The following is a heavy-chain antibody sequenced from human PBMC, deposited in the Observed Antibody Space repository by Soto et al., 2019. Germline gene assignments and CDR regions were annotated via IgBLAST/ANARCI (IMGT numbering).Heavy chain of an antibody. CDR2: IIPIFGTA. CDR1: GGTFSSYA. Sequence: GASVKVSCKASGGTFSSYAISWVRQAPGQGLEWMGGIIPIFGTANYAQKFQGRVTITADESTSTAYMELSSLRSEDTAVYYCARMVDSRHDYYDGMDVWGQGTTVTVSS. V-gene: IGHV1-69*13. CDR3: ARMVDSRHDYYDGMDV. J-gene: IGHJ6*02. D-gene: IGHD2-21*01.